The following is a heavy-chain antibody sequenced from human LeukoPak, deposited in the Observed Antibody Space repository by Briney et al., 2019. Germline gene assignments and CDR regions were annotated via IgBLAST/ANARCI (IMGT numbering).Heavy chain of an antibody. D-gene: IGHD2-2*01. V-gene: IGHV1-69*10. CDR1: EGTFSTYA. J-gene: IGHJ3*02. CDR2: IIPILGIA. Sequence: ASVKVSCKASEGTFSTYAISWVRQAPGQGLEWMGRIIPILGIANYAQKFQGRVTITADKSTSTAYMELSSLRSEDTAVYYCARDSYCSSTSCYPDSPDAFDIWGQGTVVTVSS. CDR3: ARDSYCSSTSCYPDSPDAFDI.